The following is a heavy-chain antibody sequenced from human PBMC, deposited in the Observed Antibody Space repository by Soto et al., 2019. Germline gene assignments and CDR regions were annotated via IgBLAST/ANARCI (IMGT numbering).Heavy chain of an antibody. CDR3: AKLRDFVVLPAGILDY. CDR1: GFTFSSYW. V-gene: IGHV3-33*06. J-gene: IGHJ4*02. Sequence: GGSLRLSCAASGFTFSSYWMSWVRQAPGKGLEWVAVIWYDGSNKYYADSVKGRFTISRDDFRNTLYLQMNSLRTEDTAIYYCAKLRDFVVLPAGILDYWGPGTLVTVSS. CDR2: IWYDGSNK. D-gene: IGHD2-8*01.